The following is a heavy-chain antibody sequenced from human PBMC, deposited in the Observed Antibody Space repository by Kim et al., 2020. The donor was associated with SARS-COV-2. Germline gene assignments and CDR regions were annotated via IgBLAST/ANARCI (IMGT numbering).Heavy chain of an antibody. CDR2: IYYSGST. J-gene: IGHJ6*03. V-gene: IGHV4-30-4*01. Sequence: SETLSLTCTVSGGSISSGDYYWSWIRQPPGKGLEWIGYIYYSGSTYYNPSLKSRVTISVDTSKNQFSLKLSSVTAADTAVYYCARVGRFLEWLLSLSDYYYYMDVWGKGTTVTVSS. D-gene: IGHD3-3*01. CDR3: ARVGRFLEWLLSLSDYYYYMDV. CDR1: GGSISSGDYY.